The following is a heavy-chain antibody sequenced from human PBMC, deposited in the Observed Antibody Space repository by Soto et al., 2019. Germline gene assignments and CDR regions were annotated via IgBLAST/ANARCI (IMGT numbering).Heavy chain of an antibody. CDR3: VRQQVYGSGISDGIDV. V-gene: IGHV3-74*01. J-gene: IGHJ6*02. CDR2: INNDGSSI. CDR1: GFTFFSYW. Sequence: PGGSLRLSCSASGFTFFSYWMHWVRQAPGKGLVWVSRINNDGSSITYANSVEGRFTISRDNARNKVYLRMRSLRAEDTAVYYCVRQQVYGSGISDGIDVSGQGTSVTVSS. D-gene: IGHD3-10*01.